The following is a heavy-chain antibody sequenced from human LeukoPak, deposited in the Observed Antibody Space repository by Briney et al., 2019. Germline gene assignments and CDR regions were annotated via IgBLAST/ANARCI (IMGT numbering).Heavy chain of an antibody. CDR1: GFTVSSNY. D-gene: IGHD3-10*01. CDR3: ARDSGSGSYSGY. CDR2: IYSGGST. V-gene: IGHV3-53*01. J-gene: IGHJ4*02. Sequence: GGSLRLSCAASGFTVSSNYMSWVRQAPGKGLEWVSAIYSGGSTYYADSVKGRFTISRDNSKNTLYLQMHSLRAEDTAVYYCARDSGSGSYSGYWGLGTLVTVSS.